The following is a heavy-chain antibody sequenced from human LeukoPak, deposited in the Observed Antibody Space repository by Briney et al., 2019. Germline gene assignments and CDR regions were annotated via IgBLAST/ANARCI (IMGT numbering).Heavy chain of an antibody. D-gene: IGHD3-10*01. J-gene: IGHJ6*02. CDR3: ASDGVFHYYHYIMDV. CDR2: IKEDGSEK. CDR1: GFTFSSYW. Sequence: GGSLRLSCAASGFTFSSYWMSWVRQAPGKGLEWVAHIKEDGSEKNYVDSVRGGFTISRDNAENSLYLQMSSLRAEDTAVYYCASDGVFHYYHYIMDVWGQGTPVTVS. V-gene: IGHV3-7*03.